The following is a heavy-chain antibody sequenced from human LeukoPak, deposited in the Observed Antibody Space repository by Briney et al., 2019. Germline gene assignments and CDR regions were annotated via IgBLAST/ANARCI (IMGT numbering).Heavy chain of an antibody. J-gene: IGHJ4*02. CDR3: AKDWGGNFDY. CDR1: GFTFSSYG. D-gene: IGHD3-16*01. V-gene: IGHV3-30*18. Sequence: PGGSLRLSCAASGFTFSSYGMHWVRQAPGKGLEWVAVISYDGSNKYYADSVKGRFTISRDNSKNTLYLQMNSLRAEDTTVYYCAKDWGGNFDYWGQGTLVTVSS. CDR2: ISYDGSNK.